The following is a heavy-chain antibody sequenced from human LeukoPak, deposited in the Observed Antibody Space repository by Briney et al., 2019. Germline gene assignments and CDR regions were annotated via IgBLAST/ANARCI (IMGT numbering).Heavy chain of an antibody. V-gene: IGHV1-2*02. Sequence: GASVKVSCKASGYTFTGHYMYWVRQAPGQGLEWMGWINPNSGGTNYVQKFQGRVTMTRDTSISTAYMELSSLRSDDTAAYYCALSTVATEAFDIWGQGTMVTVSS. CDR3: ALSTVATEAFDI. CDR2: INPNSGGT. D-gene: IGHD4-17*01. J-gene: IGHJ3*02. CDR1: GYTFTGHY.